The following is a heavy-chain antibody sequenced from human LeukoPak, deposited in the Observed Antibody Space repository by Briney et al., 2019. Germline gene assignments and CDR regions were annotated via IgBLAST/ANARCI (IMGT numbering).Heavy chain of an antibody. CDR1: GFTVSSNY. V-gene: IGHV3-66*01. D-gene: IGHD1-20*01. CDR2: VYSGGST. CDR3: ARDPPFIIGTTFFDY. Sequence: GGSLRLSCAASGFTVSSNYMSWVRQAPGKGLEWVSVVYSGGSTYYADSVKGRFTISRDNSKNTLYLQMNSLRAEDTAVYYCARDPPFIIGTTFFDYWGQGTLVTVS. J-gene: IGHJ4*02.